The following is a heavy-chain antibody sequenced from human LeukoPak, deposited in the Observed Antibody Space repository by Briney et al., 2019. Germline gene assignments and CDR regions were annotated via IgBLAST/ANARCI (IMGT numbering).Heavy chain of an antibody. D-gene: IGHD3-10*01. Sequence: SETLSLTCTVSGGSISSSSYYWGWIRQPPGKGLEWIGSIYYSGSTYYNPSLKSRVTISVDTSKNQFSLKLSSVTAADTAVYYCARHVSEGLLLWFGELLDWFDPWGQGTLVTVSS. CDR1: GGSISSSSYY. V-gene: IGHV4-39*01. CDR2: IYYSGST. CDR3: ARHVSEGLLLWFGELLDWFDP. J-gene: IGHJ5*02.